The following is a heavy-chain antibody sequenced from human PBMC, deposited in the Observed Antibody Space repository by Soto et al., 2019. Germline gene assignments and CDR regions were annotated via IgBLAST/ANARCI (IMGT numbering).Heavy chain of an antibody. CDR1: GFTFSSYG. Sequence: GGSLRLSCAASGFTFSSYGMHWVRQAPGKGLEWVANISPDGSRESYVDSVRGRFTISRDNAKNSLYLQMNSLRVEDTAVYYCARNTLRGGQGTLVTVSS. CDR3: ARNTLR. D-gene: IGHD2-2*02. J-gene: IGHJ4*02. CDR2: ISPDGSRE. V-gene: IGHV3-7*01.